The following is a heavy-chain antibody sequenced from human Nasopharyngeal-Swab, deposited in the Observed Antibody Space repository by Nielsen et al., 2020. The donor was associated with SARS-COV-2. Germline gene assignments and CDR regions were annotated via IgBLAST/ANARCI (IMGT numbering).Heavy chain of an antibody. J-gene: IGHJ4*02. CDR3: ATCGGSSWYFDY. V-gene: IGHV3-7*01. CDR1: GFTFSSYT. Sequence: GESLKIFCAVSGFTFSSYTMNWVRQAPGKGLEWVANIKQDGSEKYYVDSVKGRFTISRDNAKNSLYLQMISLRAEDTAVYYCATCGGSSWYFDYWGQGTLVTVSS. CDR2: IKQDGSEK. D-gene: IGHD6-13*01.